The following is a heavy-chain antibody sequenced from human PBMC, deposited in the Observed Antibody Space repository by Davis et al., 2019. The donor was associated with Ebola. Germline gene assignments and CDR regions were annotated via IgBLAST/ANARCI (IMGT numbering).Heavy chain of an antibody. J-gene: IGHJ4*02. V-gene: IGHV4-59*08. CDR2: IYYSGST. CDR3: ARGDLGGKQLVY. Sequence: GSLRLSCTVSGGSISSYYWSWIRQPPGKGLEWIGYIYYSGSTNYNPSLKSRVTISVDTSKNQFSLKLSSVTAADTAVYYCARGDLGGKQLVYWGQGTLVTVSS. CDR1: GGSISSYY. D-gene: IGHD6-13*01.